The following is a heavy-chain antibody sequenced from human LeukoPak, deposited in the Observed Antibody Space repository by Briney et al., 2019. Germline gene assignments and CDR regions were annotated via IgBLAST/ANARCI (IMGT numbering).Heavy chain of an antibody. Sequence: GASVKVSCKASGYTFTGYYMHWVRQAPGQGLEWMGRIIPILGIANYAQKFQGRVTITADKSTSTAYMELSSLRSEDTAVYYCARSYGGNYLFDYWGQGTLVTVSS. CDR3: ARSYGGNYLFDY. J-gene: IGHJ4*02. D-gene: IGHD4-17*01. CDR2: IIPILGIA. CDR1: GYTFTGYY. V-gene: IGHV1-69*02.